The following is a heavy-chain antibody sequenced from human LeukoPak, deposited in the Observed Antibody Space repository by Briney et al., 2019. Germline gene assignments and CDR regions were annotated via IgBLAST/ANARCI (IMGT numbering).Heavy chain of an antibody. CDR1: GGSISSSSAY. CDR3: ARGVFYYDTSGRGYYFDY. D-gene: IGHD3-22*01. J-gene: IGHJ4*02. Sequence: SETLSLTCTVSGGSISSSSAYWGWIRQPPGKGLEWIGRIYTSGGTVYNPSLKSRVTMSVDTSKNQFSLKLSSVTAADSAVYYCARGVFYYDTSGRGYYFDYWGQGTLVTVSS. V-gene: IGHV4-39*07. CDR2: IYTSGGT.